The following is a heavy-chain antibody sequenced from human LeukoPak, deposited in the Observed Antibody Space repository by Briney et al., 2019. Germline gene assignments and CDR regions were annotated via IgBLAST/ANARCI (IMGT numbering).Heavy chain of an antibody. CDR3: ARDRREMATYNWFDP. J-gene: IGHJ5*02. D-gene: IGHD5-24*01. V-gene: IGHV1-69*06. CDR2: IIPIFGTA. CDR1: GGTFSSYA. Sequence: ASVKVSCKASGGTFSSYAISWVRQARGQGLEWMGAIIPIFGTANYAQKFQGRVTITADKSTSTAYMELSSLRSEDTAVYYCARDRREMATYNWFDPWGQGTLVTVSS.